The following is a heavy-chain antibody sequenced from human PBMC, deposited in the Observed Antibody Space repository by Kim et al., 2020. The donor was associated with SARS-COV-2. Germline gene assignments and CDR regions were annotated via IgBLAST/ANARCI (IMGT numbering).Heavy chain of an antibody. D-gene: IGHD5-18*01. Sequence: YNPSLKRRVTISVDTSKNQFSRKLSSVTAADTAVYYCGGIQLWLRGAFDIWGQGTMVTVSS. V-gene: IGHV4-39*01. CDR3: GGIQLWLRGAFDI. J-gene: IGHJ3*02.